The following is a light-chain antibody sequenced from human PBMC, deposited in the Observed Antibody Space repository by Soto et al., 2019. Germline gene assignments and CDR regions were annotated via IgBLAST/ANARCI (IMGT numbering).Light chain of an antibody. CDR3: QQYNNWPWT. CDR2: GAS. J-gene: IGKJ1*01. Sequence: EVMLTQPPATLFVSHGKKPPLSCTARHSRKSSLAWYQQIPGQAPRLLIYGASTRATGIPARFSGSGSGTEFTLTISGLQSEDSALYYCQQYNNWPWTFGQRTKVDI. V-gene: IGKV3-15*01. CDR1: HSRKSS.